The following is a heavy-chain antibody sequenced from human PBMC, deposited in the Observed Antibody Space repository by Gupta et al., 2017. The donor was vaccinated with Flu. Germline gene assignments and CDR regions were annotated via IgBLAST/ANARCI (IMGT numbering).Heavy chain of an antibody. CDR3: ARSALLYCSSTSCSLYYYYGMDV. V-gene: IGHV4-34*01. J-gene: IGHJ6*02. Sequence: WIGEINHSGSTNYNPSLKSRVTISVDTSKNQFSLKLSSVTAADTAVYYCARSALLYCSSTSCSLYYYYGMDVWGQGTTVTVSS. CDR2: INHSGST. D-gene: IGHD2-2*01.